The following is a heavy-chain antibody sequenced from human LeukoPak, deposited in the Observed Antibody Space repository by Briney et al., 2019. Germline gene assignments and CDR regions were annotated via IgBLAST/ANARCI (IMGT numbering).Heavy chain of an antibody. CDR3: ARDQYCSSTSCAILGDAFDI. CDR1: GDSISSSIYY. D-gene: IGHD2-2*01. J-gene: IGHJ3*02. CDR2: INYSGST. Sequence: PSETLSLTCTVSGDSISSSIYYWAWIRQPPGKGLEWIGSINYSGSTYYNPSLKSRVTISVDTSKNQFSLKLSSVTAADTAVYYCARDQYCSSTSCAILGDAFDIWGQGTMVTVSS. V-gene: IGHV4-39*02.